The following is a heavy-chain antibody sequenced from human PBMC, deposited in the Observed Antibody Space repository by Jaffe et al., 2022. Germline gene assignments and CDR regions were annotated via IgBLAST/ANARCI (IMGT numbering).Heavy chain of an antibody. V-gene: IGHV3-53*02. Sequence: EVHLGETGGGLIQPGGSLRLSCAASGFTVGSDFMTWVRQAPGKGLEWVSMIHTGDRKFYADSVKGRFTISGDNSKNTLYLQMNSLRAEDTAVYYCATRGAWGRGTLVTVSS. CDR3: ATRGA. J-gene: IGHJ4*02. CDR1: GFTVGSDF. CDR2: IHTGDRK.